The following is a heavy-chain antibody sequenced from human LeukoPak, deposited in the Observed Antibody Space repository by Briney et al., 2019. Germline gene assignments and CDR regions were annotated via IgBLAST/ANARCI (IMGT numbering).Heavy chain of an antibody. CDR2: IYTSGST. J-gene: IGHJ6*03. CDR3: ARGGSSTSGYYYYYMDV. V-gene: IGHV4-61*02. D-gene: IGHD2-2*01. Sequence: PSETLSLTCTVSGGSISSGSYYWSWIRQPAGKGLEWIGRIYTSGSTNYNPSLKSRVTISVDTSKNQFSLKLSSVTAADTAVYYCARGGSSTSGYYYYYMDVWGKGTTVTVSS. CDR1: GGSISSGSYY.